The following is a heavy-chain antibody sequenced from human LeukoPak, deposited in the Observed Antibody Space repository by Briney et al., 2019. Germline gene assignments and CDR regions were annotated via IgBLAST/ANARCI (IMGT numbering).Heavy chain of an antibody. J-gene: IGHJ4*02. CDR2: ISSSSSYI. CDR3: ASSQGPGSGSHYFDY. V-gene: IGHV3-21*01. D-gene: IGHD3-10*01. Sequence: GGSLRLSCAASGVTFSSYSMNWVRDAPGKGLEWVSSISSSSSYIYYADSVKGRFTISRDNAKNSLYLQMNSLRAEDTAVYYCASSQGPGSGSHYFDYWGQGTLVTVSS. CDR1: GVTFSSYS.